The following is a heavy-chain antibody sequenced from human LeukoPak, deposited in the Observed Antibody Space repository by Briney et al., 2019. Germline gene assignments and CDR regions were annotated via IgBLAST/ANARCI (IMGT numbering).Heavy chain of an antibody. V-gene: IGHV4-39*01. CDR3: ARLSNDYGDYEGHY. CDR2: VFYSGRT. J-gene: IGHJ4*02. CDR1: GGIIRDSGYY. D-gene: IGHD4-17*01. Sequence: SETLSLTCTESGGIIRDSGYYWGWIRQPPGKGLEWIGTVFYSGRTYYNSSLQSRVTISVDTSKNQFSLRLSSVTAADTAIYYCARLSNDYGDYEGHYWGQGTLVTVSP.